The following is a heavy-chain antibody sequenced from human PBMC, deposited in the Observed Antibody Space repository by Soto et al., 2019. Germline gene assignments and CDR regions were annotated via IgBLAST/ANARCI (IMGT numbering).Heavy chain of an antibody. CDR2: IFYSGST. V-gene: IGHV4-39*07. J-gene: IGHJ5*02. CDR1: GGSISSSSYY. D-gene: IGHD1-26*01. CDR3: ARFPNTWDGNWFDP. Sequence: SETLSLTCTVSGGSISSSSYYWGWIRQPPGQGLEWIGSIFYSGSTYYNPSLKSRVTISVDTSKNQFSLKLNSVTAADTAVYFFARFPNTWDGNWFDPWAQGTLVPVSS.